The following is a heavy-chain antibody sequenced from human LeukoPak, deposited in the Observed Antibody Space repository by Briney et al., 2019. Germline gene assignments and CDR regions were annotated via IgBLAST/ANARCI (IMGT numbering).Heavy chain of an antibody. Sequence: SGGSLRLSCAASGFTFSSSAMSWVRQAPGKGLEWVSTISTSGGSTYYADSVRGRFTISRDNSNNTLYLQMSSLRAEDTAMYYCARERGGVFTAAHFDYWGQGTLVTVSS. CDR2: ISTSGGST. V-gene: IGHV3-23*01. CDR3: ARERGGVFTAAHFDY. CDR1: GFTFSSSA. J-gene: IGHJ4*02. D-gene: IGHD6-6*01.